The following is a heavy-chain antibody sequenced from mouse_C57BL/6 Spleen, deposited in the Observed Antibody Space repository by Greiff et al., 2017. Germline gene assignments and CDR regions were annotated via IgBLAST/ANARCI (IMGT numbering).Heavy chain of an antibody. CDR1: GFTFSSYT. Sequence: EVKLVESGGGLVKPGGSLKLSCAASGFTFSSYTMSWVRQTPEKRLEWVATISGGGGNTYYPDSVKGRFTISRDNAKNTLYLQMSSLRSEDTALYYCASPYYGSSYYAMDYWGQGTSVTVSS. V-gene: IGHV5-9*01. J-gene: IGHJ4*01. CDR3: ASPYYGSSYYAMDY. D-gene: IGHD1-1*01. CDR2: ISGGGGNT.